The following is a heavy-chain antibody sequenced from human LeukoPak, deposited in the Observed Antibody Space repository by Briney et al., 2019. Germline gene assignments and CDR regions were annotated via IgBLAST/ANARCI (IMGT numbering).Heavy chain of an antibody. Sequence: SQTLSLTCAVSGGSISSGGYSWSWIRQPPGKSLEWIGYIYHSGSTYYNPSLKSRVTISVDRSKNQFSLKLSSVTAADTAVYYCARGLRRGYSYGFFDYWGQGTLVTVSS. CDR1: GGSISSGGYS. V-gene: IGHV4-30-2*01. D-gene: IGHD5-18*01. J-gene: IGHJ4*02. CDR3: ARGLRRGYSYGFFDY. CDR2: IYHSGST.